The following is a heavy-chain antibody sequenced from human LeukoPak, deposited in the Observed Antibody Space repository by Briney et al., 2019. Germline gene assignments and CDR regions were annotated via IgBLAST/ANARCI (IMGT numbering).Heavy chain of an antibody. Sequence: GGSLRLSCAASGFTFSGYSMNWVRQAPGKGLEWVSLISGDGGSTYYADSVRGRFTISRDNSKNSLYRQMDSLRTEDTAFYYCAKEIDTLGTNAFDIWGQGTMVTVSP. CDR1: GFTFSGYS. V-gene: IGHV3-43*02. CDR3: AKEIDTLGTNAFDI. CDR2: ISGDGGST. D-gene: IGHD2-15*01. J-gene: IGHJ3*02.